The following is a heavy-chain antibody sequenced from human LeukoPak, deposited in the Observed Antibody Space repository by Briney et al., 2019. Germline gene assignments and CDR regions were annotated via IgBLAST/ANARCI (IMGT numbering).Heavy chain of an antibody. CDR1: GYTFTNYG. J-gene: IGHJ4*02. CDR3: ARSPLPYYYDSSGPFDY. D-gene: IGHD3-22*01. V-gene: IGHV1-18*01. Sequence: ASVKVSCKASGYTFTNYGISWVRQAPGQGLEWMAWISPYNGNTNFPQKLQGRVTMTTDTSTSTAYMELRSLRSGDTAVYYCARSPLPYYYDSSGPFDYWGQGTLVTVSS. CDR2: ISPYNGNT.